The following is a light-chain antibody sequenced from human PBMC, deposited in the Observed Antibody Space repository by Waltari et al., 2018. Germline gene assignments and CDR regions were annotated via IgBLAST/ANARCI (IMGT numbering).Light chain of an antibody. Sequence: IVSTQSPATLSLSPGERPTLSCRSSQSISTYLGWYQQKLGQAPRLLVYDASKRAAGIPARFSGSGFATDFTLTISSLEPEDFAVYYCQQRSEWPLTFGGGTKVEMK. CDR1: QSISTY. V-gene: IGKV3-11*01. CDR3: QQRSEWPLT. J-gene: IGKJ4*01. CDR2: DAS.